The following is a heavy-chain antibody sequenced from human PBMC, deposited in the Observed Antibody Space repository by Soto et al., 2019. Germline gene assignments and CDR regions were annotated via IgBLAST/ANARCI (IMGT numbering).Heavy chain of an antibody. Sequence: VESKTISCQVSGYSFTSYWISWVRQMPGKGLEWMGRIDPSDSYTNYSPSFQGHVTISADKSISTAYLQWSSLKASDTAMYYCARRGYSYGYEMDVWGQGTTVTVSS. D-gene: IGHD5-18*01. CDR3: ARRGYSYGYEMDV. CDR2: IDPSDSYT. J-gene: IGHJ6*02. V-gene: IGHV5-10-1*01. CDR1: GYSFTSYW.